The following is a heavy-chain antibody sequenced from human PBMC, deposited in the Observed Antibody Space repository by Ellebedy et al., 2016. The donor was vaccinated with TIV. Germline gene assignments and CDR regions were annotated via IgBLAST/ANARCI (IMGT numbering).Heavy chain of an antibody. D-gene: IGHD4-23*01. Sequence: ASVKVSCKASGYTFTSYAMHWVRQAPGQRLEWMGWINAGNGNTNYAQKFQGRVTMTEDTSTDTAYMELSSLRSEDTAVYYCARVSGGNVNAFDIWGQGTMVTVSS. J-gene: IGHJ3*02. V-gene: IGHV1-3*01. CDR2: INAGNGNT. CDR1: GYTFTSYA. CDR3: ARVSGGNVNAFDI.